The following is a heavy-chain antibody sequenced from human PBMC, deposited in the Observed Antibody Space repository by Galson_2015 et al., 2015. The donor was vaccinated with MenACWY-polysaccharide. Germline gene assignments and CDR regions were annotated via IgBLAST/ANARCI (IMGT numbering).Heavy chain of an antibody. D-gene: IGHD7-27*01. J-gene: IGHJ2*01. CDR3: ARRSLGNWYFDL. CDR1: NGSIPSYY. Sequence: LSLTCTVSNGSIPSYYWRWLRQPAGKGLEWIGRIHASGSTTYNPSFRSRVTMSVDMSKNQFSLRLTSVTAADTAVYYCARRSLGNWYFDLWGRGTLVTVSS. CDR2: IHASGST. V-gene: IGHV4-4*07.